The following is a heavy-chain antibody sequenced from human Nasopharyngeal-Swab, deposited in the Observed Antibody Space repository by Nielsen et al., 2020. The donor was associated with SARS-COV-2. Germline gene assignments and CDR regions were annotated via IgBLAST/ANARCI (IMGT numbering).Heavy chain of an antibody. CDR3: ARGEIRYFDWLLQTDYYYYYGMDV. D-gene: IGHD3-9*01. J-gene: IGHJ6*02. CDR1: GGSISSGGYS. CDR2: IYYSGST. Sequence: SQTLSLTCAASGGSISSGGYSWSWIRQPPGKGLEWIGYIYYSGSTYYNPSLKSRVTISVDTSKNQFSLKLSSVTAADTAVYYCARGEIRYFDWLLQTDYYYYYGMDVWGQGTTVTVSS. V-gene: IGHV4-30-4*01.